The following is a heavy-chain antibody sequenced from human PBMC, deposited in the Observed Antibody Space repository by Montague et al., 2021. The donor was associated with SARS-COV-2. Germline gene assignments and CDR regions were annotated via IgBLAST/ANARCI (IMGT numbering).Heavy chain of an antibody. CDR1: GGSFSGHY. J-gene: IGHJ6*03. Sequence: SETLSLTCAVYGGSFSGHYWSWIRQPAGKGLEWIGEINNSGSTNYNPSLKSRVTISVDTSKNQFSLKLHSVTAADPAVYYCARGRIEVSMIVVVLTGASYYMDVWGKGTTVTVSS. CDR2: INNSGST. V-gene: IGHV4-34*01. CDR3: ARGRIEVSMIVVVLTGASYYMDV. D-gene: IGHD3-22*01.